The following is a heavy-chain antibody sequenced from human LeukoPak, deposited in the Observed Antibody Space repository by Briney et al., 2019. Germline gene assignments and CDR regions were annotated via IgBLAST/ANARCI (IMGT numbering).Heavy chain of an antibody. Sequence: PGGSLRLSCAASGFTLSSYSMNWVRQAPGKGLEWVSSISSSSSYIYYADSVKGRFTISRDNAKNSLYLQMNSLRAEDTAVYYCARDDTTGTAYFDYWGQGTLVTVSS. CDR2: ISSSSSYI. D-gene: IGHD1-1*01. V-gene: IGHV3-21*01. J-gene: IGHJ4*02. CDR3: ARDDTTGTAYFDY. CDR1: GFTLSSYS.